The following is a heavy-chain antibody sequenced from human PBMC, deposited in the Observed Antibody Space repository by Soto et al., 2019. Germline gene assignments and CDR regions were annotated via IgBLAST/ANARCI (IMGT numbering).Heavy chain of an antibody. CDR2: IFSNDDK. D-gene: IGHD2-2*01. CDR1: GLSLSNGRLG. Sequence: QVNLKESGPVLVKPTETLTLTCTVSGLSLSNGRLGVSWIRQPPGTALAWISHIFSNDDKSYSTSLKSRLTITKDTSISHVVLTMTNMDPVDSATYSCALIKDCSRTDCYLASFDPWGQGTLVTVSS. CDR3: ALIKDCSRTDCYLASFDP. J-gene: IGHJ5*02. V-gene: IGHV2-26*01.